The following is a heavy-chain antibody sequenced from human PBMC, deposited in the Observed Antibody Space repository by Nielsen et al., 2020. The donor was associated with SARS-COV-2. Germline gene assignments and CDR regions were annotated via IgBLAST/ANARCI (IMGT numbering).Heavy chain of an antibody. J-gene: IGHJ5*02. Sequence: GESLKISCAASGFTFSSYGMHWVRQAPGKGLEWVAVIWYDGSNKYYADSVKGRFTISRDNSKNTLYLQMNSLRAEDTAIYYCAKMVVAPTYWFDPWGQGTLVTVSS. CDR3: AKMVVAPTYWFDP. V-gene: IGHV3-33*06. CDR1: GFTFSSYG. D-gene: IGHD2-15*01. CDR2: IWYDGSNK.